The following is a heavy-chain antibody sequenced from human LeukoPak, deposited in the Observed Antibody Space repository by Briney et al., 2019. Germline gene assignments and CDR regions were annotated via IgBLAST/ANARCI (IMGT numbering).Heavy chain of an antibody. CDR3: ARAEGEWLRSHYFDY. D-gene: IGHD5-12*01. CDR2: INHSGST. CDR1: GGSFSGYY. J-gene: IGHJ4*02. Sequence: PSETLSLTCAVYGGSFSGYYWSWIRQPPGKGLEWIGEINHSGSTNYNPSLKSRVTISVDTSKNQFSLKLSSVTAADTAVYYCARAEGEWLRSHYFDYWGQGTLVTVSS. V-gene: IGHV4-34*01.